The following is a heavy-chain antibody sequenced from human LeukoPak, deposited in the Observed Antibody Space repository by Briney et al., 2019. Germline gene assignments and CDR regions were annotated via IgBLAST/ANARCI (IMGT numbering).Heavy chain of an antibody. CDR2: INWNGGST. CDR3: NGYCSSASCYSDMDV. J-gene: IGHJ6*02. Sequence: PGGSLRLTCAASGFTFKHAWMSWDRQAPGKGLEWVSGINWNGGSTGYADSVKGRFTISRDNAKNSLYLQMNSLRAEDTALYYCNGYCSSASCYSDMDVWGQGTTVTVSS. CDR1: GFTFKHAW. V-gene: IGHV3-20*04. D-gene: IGHD2-2*02.